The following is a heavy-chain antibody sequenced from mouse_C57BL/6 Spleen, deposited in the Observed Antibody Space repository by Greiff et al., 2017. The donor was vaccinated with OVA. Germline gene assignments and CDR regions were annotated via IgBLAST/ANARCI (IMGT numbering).Heavy chain of an antibody. CDR1: GYTFTSYG. D-gene: IGHD2-4*01. CDR3: ARSGYYDYDGRVYYAMDD. CDR2: IYPRSGNT. J-gene: IGHJ4*01. Sequence: QVQLQQSGAELARPGASVKLSCKASGYTFTSYGISWVKQRTGQGLEWIGEIYPRSGNTYYNEKFKGKATLTADKSSSTAYMELRSLTSEDSAVYFCARSGYYDYDGRVYYAMDDWGQGTSVTVSS. V-gene: IGHV1-81*01.